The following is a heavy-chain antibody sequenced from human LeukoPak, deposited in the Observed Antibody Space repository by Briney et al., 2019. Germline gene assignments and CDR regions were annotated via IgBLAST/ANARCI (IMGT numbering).Heavy chain of an antibody. Sequence: GGSLRLSCAASGFTFSSYSMNWVRQAPGKGLEWVSSISSSSSYIYYVDSVKGRFTISRDNAKNSLYLQMNSLRAEDTAVYHCARDLLGVLRYFDWPRDYYYGMDVWGQGTTVTVSS. V-gene: IGHV3-21*01. D-gene: IGHD3-9*01. CDR2: ISSSSSYI. CDR3: ARDLLGVLRYFDWPRDYYYGMDV. CDR1: GFTFSSYS. J-gene: IGHJ6*02.